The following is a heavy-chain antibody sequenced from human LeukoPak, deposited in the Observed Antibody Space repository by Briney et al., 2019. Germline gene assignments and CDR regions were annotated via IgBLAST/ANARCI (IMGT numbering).Heavy chain of an antibody. Sequence: ASVKVSCKASGYTFTGYYMHWVRQAPGQGLEWMGWINPNSGGTNYAQKFQGRVTMTRDTSISTAYMELSRLRSDDTAVYYCAREAYYDSSGSRGYYFDYWGQGTLVTVSS. CDR3: AREAYYDSSGSRGYYFDY. V-gene: IGHV1-2*02. D-gene: IGHD3-22*01. CDR1: GYTFTGYY. J-gene: IGHJ4*02. CDR2: INPNSGGT.